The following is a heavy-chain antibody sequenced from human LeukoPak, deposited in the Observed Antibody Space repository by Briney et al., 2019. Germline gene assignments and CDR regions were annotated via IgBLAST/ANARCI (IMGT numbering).Heavy chain of an antibody. V-gene: IGHV1-46*01. CDR2: INPSGGST. D-gene: IGHD5-18*01. CDR3: ARENTAMVSGFDYYYMDV. Sequence: RASVKVSCKASGYTFTSYYMHWVRQAPGQGLEWMGIINPSGGSTSYAQKFQGRVTMTRDMSTSTVYMELSSLRSEDTAVYYCARENTAMVSGFDYYYMDVWGKGTTVTVSS. CDR1: GYTFTSYY. J-gene: IGHJ6*03.